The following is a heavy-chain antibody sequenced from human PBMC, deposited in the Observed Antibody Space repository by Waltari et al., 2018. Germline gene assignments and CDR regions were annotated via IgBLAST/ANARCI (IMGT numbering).Heavy chain of an antibody. V-gene: IGHV4-34*01. J-gene: IGHJ4*02. D-gene: IGHD6-6*01. Sequence: QVQLQQWGAGLLKPSETLSLTCAVYGGSFSGYYWRGIRQPPGKGLEWIGEINHRGSTTHNPSLKRRLTPSVDTSNNRFSLKLRFVTAADTAVYYCARATSCLYSTSRGFDYWGQGTLVTVSS. CDR1: GGSFSGYY. CDR2: INHRGST. CDR3: ARATSCLYSTSRGFDY.